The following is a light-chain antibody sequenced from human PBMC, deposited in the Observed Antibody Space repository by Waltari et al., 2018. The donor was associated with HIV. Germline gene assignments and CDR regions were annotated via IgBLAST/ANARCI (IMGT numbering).Light chain of an antibody. V-gene: IGKV1-27*01. CDR2: EAS. J-gene: IGKJ3*01. CDR1: QDISHY. CDR3: QKYNVAPFT. Sequence: DIQMTQSPSSLSASVGDTVTISCRASQDISHYLAWYQQKPGKIPKLLIYEASALQSGVPSRFRGGGTGTDFTLTISSLQPEDGATYYCQKYNVAPFTFGPGTYVDIK.